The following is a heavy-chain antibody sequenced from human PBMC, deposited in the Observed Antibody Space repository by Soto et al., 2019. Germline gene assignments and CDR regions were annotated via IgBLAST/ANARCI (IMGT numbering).Heavy chain of an antibody. D-gene: IGHD6-6*01. CDR3: TTASIAASYYYYGMDV. CDR1: GFTFSNAW. J-gene: IGHJ6*02. V-gene: IGHV3-15*01. Sequence: PGGSLRLSCAASGFTFSNAWMSWVRQAPGKGLEWVGRIKSKTDSGTTDYAAPVKGRFTISRDDSKNTLYLQMNSLKTEDTAVYYCTTASIAASYYYYGMDVWGQGTTVTVSS. CDR2: IKSKTDSGTT.